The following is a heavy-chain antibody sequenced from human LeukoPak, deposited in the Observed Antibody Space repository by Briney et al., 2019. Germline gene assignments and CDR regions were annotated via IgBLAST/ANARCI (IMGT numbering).Heavy chain of an antibody. D-gene: IGHD3-3*01. CDR2: ISAYNGNT. CDR1: GYPFTRSG. V-gene: IGHV1-18*01. Sequence: ASVKVSCKASGYPFTRSGISWVRQAPGQGLEGMGWISAYNGNTHSAQKLQGIVTMTTDTSTSTAYMELRSLRSDDTAVYYCARDRRITIFGVVIRYAFDIWGQGTMVTVSS. J-gene: IGHJ3*02. CDR3: ARDRRITIFGVVIRYAFDI.